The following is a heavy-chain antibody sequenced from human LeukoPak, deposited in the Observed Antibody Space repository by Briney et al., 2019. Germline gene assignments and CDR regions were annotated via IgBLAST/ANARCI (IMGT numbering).Heavy chain of an antibody. V-gene: IGHV4-34*01. CDR1: GGSFSGYY. CDR2: INHSGST. CDR3: ARGPNFDY. Sequence: SETLSLTCAVYGGSFSGYYWSWIRQPPGKGLEWIGEINHSGSTNYNPSLKSRVTISVDTSKNQFSLKLSSVTAADTAVYYCARGPNFDYWGQGTLVTVSS. J-gene: IGHJ4*02.